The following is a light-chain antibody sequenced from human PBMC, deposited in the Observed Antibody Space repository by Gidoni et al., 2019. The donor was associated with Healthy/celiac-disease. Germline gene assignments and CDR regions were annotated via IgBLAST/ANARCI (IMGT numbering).Light chain of an antibody. CDR1: QSVSSSY. J-gene: IGKJ5*01. CDR2: GAS. Sequence: EIVFTQSPGTLSLSPGERATLSCRASQSVSSSYLVWYQQKPGQAPRLLIYGASSRATGIPDRFSGSGSGTDFTLTISRLEPEDFAVYYCQHGRITFGQGTRLEIK. V-gene: IGKV3-20*01. CDR3: QHGRIT.